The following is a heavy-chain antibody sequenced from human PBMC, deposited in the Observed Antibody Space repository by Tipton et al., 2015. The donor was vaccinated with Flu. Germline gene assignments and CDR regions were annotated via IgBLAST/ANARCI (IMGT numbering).Heavy chain of an antibody. J-gene: IGHJ3*02. CDR3: ARDRPARVSSGWYRAFDI. Sequence: LRLSCTVSGGSVSSGSYYWSWIRQPPGKGLEWIGYIYYSGSTNYNPALKSRVTISVDTSKNQFSLKRNSVTAADTAVYSCARDRPARVSSGWYRAFDIWGQGTMVTVSS. CDR2: IYYSGST. CDR1: GGSVSSGSYY. D-gene: IGHD6-19*01. V-gene: IGHV4-61*01.